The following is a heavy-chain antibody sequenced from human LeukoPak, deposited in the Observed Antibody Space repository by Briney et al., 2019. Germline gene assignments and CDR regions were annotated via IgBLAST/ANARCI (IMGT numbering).Heavy chain of an antibody. CDR3: VSIPGSSTSWFHFDN. V-gene: IGHV4-39*01. CDR1: GGSVSSSNYH. D-gene: IGHD2-2*01. CDR2: LFSTGIT. J-gene: IGHJ4*02. Sequence: SETLSLTCTVSGGSVSSSNYHWAWIRQSPGMGLEWIGTLFSTGITSQTPDASLRSRVTLSVDTSRNQFSLELRSLTAADTAIFYCVSIPGSSTSWFHFDNWGQGTLVTV.